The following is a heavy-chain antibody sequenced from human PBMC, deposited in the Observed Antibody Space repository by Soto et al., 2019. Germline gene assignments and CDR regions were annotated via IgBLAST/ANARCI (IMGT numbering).Heavy chain of an antibody. D-gene: IGHD3-16*01. CDR1: GFPFTTYY. CDR2: IKSNGGDP. Sequence: ASVKVSCKASGFPFTTYYMHWVRQAPGQGLEWMGWIKSNGGDPKYAQKFQDRVTMTRDTSMNTVYLELSSLRSDDSAVYYCARDERSYGEPPFDYWGQGTLVTVSS. V-gene: IGHV1-2*02. CDR3: ARDERSYGEPPFDY. J-gene: IGHJ4*02.